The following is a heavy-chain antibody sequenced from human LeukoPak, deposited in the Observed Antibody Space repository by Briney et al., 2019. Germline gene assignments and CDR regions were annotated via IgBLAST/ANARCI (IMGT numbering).Heavy chain of an antibody. CDR3: ARPIRSRDNNWFDP. CDR1: GGSISSYY. CDR2: IYTSGST. Sequence: SETLSLTCTVSGGSISSYYWSWIRQPAGKGLEWIGRIYTSGSTYYNPSLKSRVTISVDTSANQFSLKLNSVTAADTAVYYCARPIRSRDNNWFDPWGQGTLVIVSS. D-gene: IGHD3-10*01. V-gene: IGHV4-4*07. J-gene: IGHJ5*02.